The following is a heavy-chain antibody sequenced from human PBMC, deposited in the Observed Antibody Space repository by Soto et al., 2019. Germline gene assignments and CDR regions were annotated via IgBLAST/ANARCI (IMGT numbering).Heavy chain of an antibody. V-gene: IGHV2-5*01. J-gene: IGHJ5*02. CDR3: ANITHDYGDYDWFDP. Sequence: SGPTLVNPTQTLTLTCTFSGFSLTTSGVGVGWIRQPPGKALEWLALIYWNDDKRYSPSLKSRLTITKDTSKNRVVLTVTNMDPVDTATYYCANITHDYGDYDWFDPWGQGTLVTVSS. D-gene: IGHD4-17*01. CDR2: IYWNDDK. CDR1: GFSLTTSGVG.